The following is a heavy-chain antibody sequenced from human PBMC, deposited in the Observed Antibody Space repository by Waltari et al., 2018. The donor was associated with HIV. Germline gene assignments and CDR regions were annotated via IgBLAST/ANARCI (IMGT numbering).Heavy chain of an antibody. CDR1: GGSISSSSYY. CDR2: IYYSGST. CDR3: SRAPYSWVVDY. V-gene: IGHV4-39*01. J-gene: IGHJ4*02. D-gene: IGHD2-21*01. Sequence: QLQLQESGPGLVKPSETLSLTCTVSGGSISSSSYYWGWIRQPPGKGLEWIGSIYYSGSTSYNPSLKSRFTISVDTSKNQFSLKLSSVTAADTAVYYCSRAPYSWVVDYWGQGTLVTVSS.